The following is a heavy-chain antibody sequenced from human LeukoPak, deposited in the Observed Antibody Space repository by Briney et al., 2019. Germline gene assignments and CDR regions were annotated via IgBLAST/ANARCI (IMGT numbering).Heavy chain of an antibody. CDR3: AKELGYCSSTSCYAFDI. J-gene: IGHJ3*02. D-gene: IGHD2-2*01. Sequence: HPGGSLRLSCAASGFTFSSYGMHWVRQAPVKGLEWVAFIRYDGSNKYYADSVKGRFTISRDNSKNTLYLQMNSLRAEDTAVYYCAKELGYCSSTSCYAFDIWGQGTKVTVSS. CDR2: IRYDGSNK. V-gene: IGHV3-30*02. CDR1: GFTFSSYG.